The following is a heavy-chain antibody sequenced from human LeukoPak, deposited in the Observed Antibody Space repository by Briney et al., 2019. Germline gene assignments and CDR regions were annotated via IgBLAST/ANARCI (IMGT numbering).Heavy chain of an antibody. V-gene: IGHV4-39*01. CDR3: ARNAGATLSLTPIDY. Sequence: PSETLSLTCIVSGGSISGSSYYWGWIRQPPGKGLEWIGSFFYSGSTYYNPSLKSRVTISADTSKNQFSLKLSSVTAADTAVYYCARNAGATLSLTPIDYWGQGTLVTVSS. CDR1: GGSISGSSYY. D-gene: IGHD1-26*01. J-gene: IGHJ4*02. CDR2: FFYSGST.